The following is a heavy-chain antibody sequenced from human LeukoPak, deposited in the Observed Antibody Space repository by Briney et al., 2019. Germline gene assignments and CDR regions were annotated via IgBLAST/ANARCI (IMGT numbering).Heavy chain of an antibody. V-gene: IGHV3-20*04. D-gene: IGHD3-10*01. CDR2: INWNGEST. J-gene: IGHJ4*02. CDR3: VREKGVGASCFDS. Sequence: GGSLRLSCRSSGFNFDDYGMSWVRQVPGKGLEWVCDINWNGESTHYADSVKGRFTISRDNAKSSLFLHMNSLRAGDTAFYYCVREKGVGASCFDSWGPGTLVTVSS. CDR1: GFNFDDYG.